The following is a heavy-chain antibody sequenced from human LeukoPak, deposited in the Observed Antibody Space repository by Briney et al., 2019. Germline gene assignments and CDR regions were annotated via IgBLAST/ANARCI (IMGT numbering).Heavy chain of an antibody. J-gene: IGHJ6*03. D-gene: IGHD2-21*01. CDR2: MYYSGST. CDR3: ARVVGYCGGDCYSGLYYYYYMDV. Sequence: SETLSLTCTVSGGSISSSSYYWGWIRQSPGEGLEWIGNMYYSGSTYYNPSLKSRVTMSIDTSKSHFSLKVSSMTAADTAVYYCARVVGYCGGDCYSGLYYYYYMDVWGKGTTVTVSS. CDR1: GGSISSSSYY. V-gene: IGHV4-39*07.